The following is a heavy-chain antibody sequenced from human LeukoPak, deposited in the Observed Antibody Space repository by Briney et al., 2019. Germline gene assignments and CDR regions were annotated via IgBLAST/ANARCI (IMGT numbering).Heavy chain of an antibody. CDR1: GGSFSGYY. CDR3: AGEDYFDSSGYASWRFDI. V-gene: IGHV4-34*01. J-gene: IGHJ3*02. CDR2: INHSGST. Sequence: SETLSLTCAVYGGSFSGYYWSWIRQPPGKGLEWIGEINHSGSTNYNPSLKSRVTISVDTSKNQFSLKLTSVTTADTAVYYCAGEDYFDSSGYASWRFDIWGQGTMVAVSS. D-gene: IGHD3-22*01.